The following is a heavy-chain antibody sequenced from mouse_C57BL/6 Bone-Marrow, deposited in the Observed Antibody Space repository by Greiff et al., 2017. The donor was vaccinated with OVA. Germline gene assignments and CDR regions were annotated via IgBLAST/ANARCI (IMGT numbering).Heavy chain of an antibody. J-gene: IGHJ2*01. CDR1: GYTFTSYW. CDR2: IDPSDSET. CDR3: ARGGVNLPNY. Sequence: QVQLQQPGAELVRPGSSVTLSCKASGYTFTSYWMHWVKQRPIHGLEWIGNIDPSDSETHYNQKFKDKATLTVDKSSSTAYMQLSSLTSEDSAVYYCARGGVNLPNYWGQGTTLTVSS. V-gene: IGHV1-52*01.